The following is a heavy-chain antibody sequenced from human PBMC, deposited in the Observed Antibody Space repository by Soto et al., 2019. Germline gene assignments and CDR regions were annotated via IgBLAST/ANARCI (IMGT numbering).Heavy chain of an antibody. CDR3: AKTSLRSCISTSCYNEGYYYYGMDV. CDR2: IIPICGTA. V-gene: IGHV1-69*12. J-gene: IGHJ6*02. D-gene: IGHD2-2*02. Sequence: QVQLVQSGAEVKKPGSSVKVSCKASGGTFSSYDISWVRQAPGQGLEWMGGIIPICGTANYAQKFQGRVTITADESTSTAYMELSSLRSEDTAVYYCAKTSLRSCISTSCYNEGYYYYGMDVWGQGTTVTVSS. CDR1: GGTFSSYD.